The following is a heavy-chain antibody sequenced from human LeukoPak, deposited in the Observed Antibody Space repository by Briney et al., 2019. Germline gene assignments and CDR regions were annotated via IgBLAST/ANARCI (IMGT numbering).Heavy chain of an antibody. D-gene: IGHD4-11*01. V-gene: IGHV1-69*04. CDR2: IIPVLSIT. CDR1: GGTFSSSA. Sequence: SVKVSCKTSGGTFSSSAITWVCQAPGQGLEWMGIIIPVLSITTYAQTFQGSVTITASTSTSKVYMELGSLRTEETAIYYCAGDQGLTDQPSYGLDVWGQGTTVIVSS. CDR3: AGDQGLTDQPSYGLDV. J-gene: IGHJ6*02.